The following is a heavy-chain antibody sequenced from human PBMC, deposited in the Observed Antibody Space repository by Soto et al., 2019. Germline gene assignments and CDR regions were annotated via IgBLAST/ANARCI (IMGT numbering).Heavy chain of an antibody. Sequence: SETLSLTCAVSGGSISSSNWWSWVRQPPGKGLEWIGEIYHSGSTNYNPSLKSRVTISVDKSKNQFPLKLSSVTAADTAVYYCASRIAYCGGDCPYYFDYWGQGTLVTVSS. CDR1: GGSISSSNW. CDR2: IYHSGST. CDR3: ASRIAYCGGDCPYYFDY. V-gene: IGHV4-4*02. D-gene: IGHD2-21*02. J-gene: IGHJ4*02.